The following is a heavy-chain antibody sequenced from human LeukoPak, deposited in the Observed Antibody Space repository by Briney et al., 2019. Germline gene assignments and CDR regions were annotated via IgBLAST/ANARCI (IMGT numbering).Heavy chain of an antibody. D-gene: IGHD6-6*01. J-gene: IGHJ4*02. CDR3: ARDWGTSSLYLVN. CDR2: IQNDGNNK. CDR1: GFTFSSNG. V-gene: IGHV3-30*02. Sequence: PGGSLRHSCAASGFTFSSNGMHWVRQAPGKGLEWVAFIQNDGNNKKYADSVKGRFTISRDNSKNTLYLQMNSLTAEDTAVYYCARDWGTSSLYLVNWGQGTLVTVSS.